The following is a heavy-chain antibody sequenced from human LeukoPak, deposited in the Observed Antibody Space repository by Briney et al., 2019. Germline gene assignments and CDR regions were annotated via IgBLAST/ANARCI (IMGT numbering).Heavy chain of an antibody. Sequence: ASVKVSCKASGYTFTGYYMHWVRQAPGQGLEWMGWINPNSGGTNYAQKFQGRVTMTRDTSISTAYLELSRLRSDDTAVYYCARDLGGDCSSTSCPGGWGQGTLVTVSS. V-gene: IGHV1-2*02. J-gene: IGHJ4*02. D-gene: IGHD2-2*01. CDR1: GYTFTGYY. CDR2: INPNSGGT. CDR3: ARDLGGDCSSTSCPGG.